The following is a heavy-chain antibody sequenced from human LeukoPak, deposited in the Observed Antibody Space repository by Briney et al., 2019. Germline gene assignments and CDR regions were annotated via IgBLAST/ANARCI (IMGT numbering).Heavy chain of an antibody. CDR3: ARDKGRGDILTGAPGGYYYYGMDV. V-gene: IGHV3-53*01. Sequence: PGGSLRLSCAASGFTVSSNYMSWVRQAPGKGLEWVSIIHSGGTTNYVDSVKGRFTISRDNSRNTLYLQMNSLRAEDTAVYYCARDKGRGDILTGAPGGYYYYGMDVWGQGTTVTVSS. CDR2: IHSGGTT. D-gene: IGHD3-9*01. J-gene: IGHJ6*02. CDR1: GFTVSSNY.